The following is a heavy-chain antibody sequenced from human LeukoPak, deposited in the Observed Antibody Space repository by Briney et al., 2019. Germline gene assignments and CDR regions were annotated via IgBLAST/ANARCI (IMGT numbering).Heavy chain of an antibody. CDR3: AKDLYGGNSGGFDI. Sequence: SGGSLRLSCAASGFTFSNYAMTWVRQAPGKGLEWVSGISGSGGGTYYADSVKGRFTTSRDNSKNTLYLQMNSLRAEDTAVYYCAKDLYGGNSGGFDIWGQGTMVTVSS. D-gene: IGHD4-23*01. CDR2: ISGSGGGT. J-gene: IGHJ3*02. V-gene: IGHV3-23*01. CDR1: GFTFSNYA.